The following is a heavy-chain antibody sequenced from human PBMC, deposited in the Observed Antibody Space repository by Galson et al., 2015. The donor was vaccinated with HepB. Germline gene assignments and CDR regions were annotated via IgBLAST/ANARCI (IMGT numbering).Heavy chain of an antibody. Sequence: SETLSLTCTVSGGSISSSSYYWGWIRQPPGKGLEWIGSIYYRGSTYYNPSLKSRVTISVDTAKNQFSLKLSSVTAADTAVYYCAREYDSSGPGWYFELWGRGTLVTVSS. D-gene: IGHD3-22*01. CDR1: GGSISSSSYY. CDR2: IYYRGST. CDR3: AREYDSSGPGWYFEL. V-gene: IGHV4-39*01. J-gene: IGHJ2*01.